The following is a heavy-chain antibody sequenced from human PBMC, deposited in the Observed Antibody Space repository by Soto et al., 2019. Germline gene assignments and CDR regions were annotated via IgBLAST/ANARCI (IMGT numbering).Heavy chain of an antibody. J-gene: IGHJ4*02. Sequence: EVRLLESGGGLVQPGGSLRLSCAASGFTFSSYAMSWVRQAPGKGLEWVSAISGSGGSTYYADSVKGRFTISRDNSKNTLYLHMNSLRAEDTAVYYCAPPDYGDARGYWGQGTLVTVSS. V-gene: IGHV3-23*01. CDR2: ISGSGGST. D-gene: IGHD4-17*01. CDR1: GFTFSSYA. CDR3: APPDYGDARGY.